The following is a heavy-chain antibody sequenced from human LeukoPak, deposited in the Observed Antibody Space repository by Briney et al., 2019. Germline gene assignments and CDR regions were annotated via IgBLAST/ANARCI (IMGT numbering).Heavy chain of an antibody. CDR1: GGSTSSYY. V-gene: IGHV4-59*01. CDR3: ASFQYSYGESWFDP. D-gene: IGHD5-18*01. CDR2: IYYSGST. J-gene: IGHJ5*02. Sequence: SETLSLTCTVSGGSTSSYYWSWIRQHPGKGLEWIGYIYYSGSTNYNPSLKSRVTISVDTSKNQFSLKLSSVTAADTAVYYCASFQYSYGESWFDPWGQGTLVTVSS.